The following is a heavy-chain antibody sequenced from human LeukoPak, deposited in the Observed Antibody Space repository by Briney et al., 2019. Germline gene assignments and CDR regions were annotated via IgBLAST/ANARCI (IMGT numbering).Heavy chain of an antibody. CDR1: GDSINDYY. Sequence: SETLSLTCTVSGDSINDYYWSWIRQPPGRTLEWIGYIYYSGYTNYNPSLKSRLIISVDTSKNQFSLRLSSVTAADTAVYYCAKSGSIWSGFYQFDHWGQGTLVTVSS. CDR3: AKSGSIWSGFYQFDH. V-gene: IGHV4-59*01. J-gene: IGHJ4*02. CDR2: IYYSGYT. D-gene: IGHD3-3*01.